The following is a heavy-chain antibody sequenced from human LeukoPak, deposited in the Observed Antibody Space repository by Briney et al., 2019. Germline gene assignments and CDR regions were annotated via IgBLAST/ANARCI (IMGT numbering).Heavy chain of an antibody. Sequence: GGSLRLSCAASGFTFSDYYMSWIRQAPGKGLEWVSYISSSSSYTNYADSVKGRFTISRDNAKNSLYLQMNSPRAEDTAVYYCARETSKYCSSTSCYFSYYYGMDVWGKGTTVTVSS. CDR2: ISSSSSYT. CDR3: ARETSKYCSSTSCYFSYYYGMDV. CDR1: GFTFSDYY. V-gene: IGHV3-11*06. D-gene: IGHD2-2*01. J-gene: IGHJ6*04.